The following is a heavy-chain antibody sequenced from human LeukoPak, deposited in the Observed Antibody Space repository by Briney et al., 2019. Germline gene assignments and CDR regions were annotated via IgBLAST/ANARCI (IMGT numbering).Heavy chain of an antibody. CDR3: ARGANSNWYFDL. Sequence: SQTLSLTCAISGDSVSSNTASWNWIRQSQSRGLEWLVRTYYRSKWYNDYAVSVKSRITINPDTSKNQFSLQLNSMTPEDTAVYYCARGANSNWYFDLWGRGTLVTVSS. V-gene: IGHV6-1*01. CDR2: TYYRSKWYN. D-gene: IGHD1-1*01. CDR1: GDSVSSNTAS. J-gene: IGHJ2*01.